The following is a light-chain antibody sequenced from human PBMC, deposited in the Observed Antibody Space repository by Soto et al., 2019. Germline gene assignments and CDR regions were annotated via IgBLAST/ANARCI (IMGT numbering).Light chain of an antibody. Sequence: QSALTQPASVSGSPGQSITISSTGTSSDVGGYNYVSWYQQHPGKAPKLIIYEVSNRPSGVSNRFSGSKSGNTASLTISGLQTEDEADYYCSSYTSSSTLVFGGGTKVTVL. J-gene: IGLJ2*01. CDR3: SSYTSSSTLV. V-gene: IGLV2-14*01. CDR1: SSDVGGYNY. CDR2: EVS.